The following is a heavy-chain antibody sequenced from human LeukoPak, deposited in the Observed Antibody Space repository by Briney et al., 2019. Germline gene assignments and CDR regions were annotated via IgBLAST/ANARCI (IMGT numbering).Heavy chain of an antibody. CDR3: AKDFVVVPGNVNYFDY. CDR2: ISSSGNAI. D-gene: IGHD2-21*02. J-gene: IGHJ4*02. CDR1: GFTFSSYE. V-gene: IGHV3-48*03. Sequence: GGSLRLSCAASGFTFSSYEVNWVRQAPGKGLEWVSYISSSGNAIYYADSVKGRFTISRDNAKNSLYLQMNSLRAEDTAVYYCAKDFVVVPGNVNYFDYWGQGTLVTVSS.